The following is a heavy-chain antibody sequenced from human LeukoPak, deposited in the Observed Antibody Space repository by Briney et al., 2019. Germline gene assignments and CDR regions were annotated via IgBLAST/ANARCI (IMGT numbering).Heavy chain of an antibody. V-gene: IGHV1-18*01. CDR3: ARVLYYDSSGYYPNYFDY. CDR2: ISAYNGNT. J-gene: IGHJ4*02. Sequence: GASVKVSCKASGYTFTSYGISWVRQAPGQGLEWMGWISAYNGNTNYAQKLQGRATMTTDTSTSTAYMELRSLRSDDTAVYYCARVLYYDSSGYYPNYFDYWGQGTLVTVSS. D-gene: IGHD3-22*01. CDR1: GYTFTSYG.